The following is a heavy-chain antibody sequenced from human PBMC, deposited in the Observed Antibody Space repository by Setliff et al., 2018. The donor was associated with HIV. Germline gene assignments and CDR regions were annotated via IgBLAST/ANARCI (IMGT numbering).Heavy chain of an antibody. CDR2: ISPDNGNT. J-gene: IGHJ4*02. CDR1: GYIFLNYD. D-gene: IGHD1-1*01. V-gene: IGHV1-18*04. Sequence: ASVKVSCKASGYIFLNYDITWVRQAPGQGLEWMGWISPDNGNTNYAQKIEGRVILTTDKSANTVEMELRSLRSDDTAVYYCVRDRELRTTRSLDFWGPGTLVTVSS. CDR3: VRDRELRTTRSLDF.